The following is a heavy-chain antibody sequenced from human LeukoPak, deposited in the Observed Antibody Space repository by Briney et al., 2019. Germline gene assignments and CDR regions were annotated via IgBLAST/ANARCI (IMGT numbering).Heavy chain of an antibody. V-gene: IGHV3-23*01. CDR1: GFTFSSYS. CDR3: AKTQAAVGKAWFDP. Sequence: GGSLRLSCAASGFTFSSYSMSWVRQAPGKGLEWVSAIGGSGGSTYYADSVKGRFTISRDNSKNTLYLQMNSLRAEDMAVYYCAKTQAAVGKAWFDPWGQGTLVTVSS. J-gene: IGHJ5*02. CDR2: IGGSGGST. D-gene: IGHD6-13*01.